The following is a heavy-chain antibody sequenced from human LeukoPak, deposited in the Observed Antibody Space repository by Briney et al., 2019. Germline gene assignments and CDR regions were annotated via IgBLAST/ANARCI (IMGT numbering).Heavy chain of an antibody. CDR2: IGAYNGNT. V-gene: IGHV1-18*01. J-gene: IGHJ5*02. CDR1: GYTFTSYG. CDR3: ARVDSDIAAAGTGPYNWFDP. D-gene: IGHD6-13*01. Sequence: GASVKVSCKASGYTFTSYGISWVRQAPGQGLEWMGWIGAYNGNTNYAQKLQGRVTMTTDTSTSTAYMELRSLRSDDTAVYYCARVDSDIAAAGTGPYNWFDPWGQGTLVTVSS.